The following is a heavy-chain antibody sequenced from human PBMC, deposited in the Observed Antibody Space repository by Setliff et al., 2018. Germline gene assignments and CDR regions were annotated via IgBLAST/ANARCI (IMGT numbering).Heavy chain of an antibody. J-gene: IGHJ4*02. D-gene: IGHD5-18*01. Sequence: ASVKVSCKASGYIFNSYGIAWVRQAPGQGLEWMGWISPYNGKTNHAQNLQGRVAMTTDTSTNTAYMELRSLGSDDTAVYYCATFRGYTYGYDYWGQGTLVTVSS. CDR2: ISPYNGKT. CDR1: GYIFNSYG. V-gene: IGHV1-18*01. CDR3: ATFRGYTYGYDY.